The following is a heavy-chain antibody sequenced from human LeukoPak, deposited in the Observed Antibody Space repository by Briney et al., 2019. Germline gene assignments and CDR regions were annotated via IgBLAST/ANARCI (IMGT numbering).Heavy chain of an antibody. CDR1: GFTVSTIY. V-gene: IGHV3-66*04. CDR2: VYSGGST. Sequence: PGGSLRLSCAASGFTVSTIYMSWVRQAPGKGLEWVSVVYSGGSTYYADSAKGRFTISRDNSKNTLYLQMSSLRAEDTAVYYCARHFGVISKGVYYYYYGLDVWGQGTTVTVSS. CDR3: ARHFGVISKGVYYYYYGLDV. D-gene: IGHD3-3*01. J-gene: IGHJ6*02.